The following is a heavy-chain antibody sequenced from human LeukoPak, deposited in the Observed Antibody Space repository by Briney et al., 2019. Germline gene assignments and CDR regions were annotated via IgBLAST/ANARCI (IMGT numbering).Heavy chain of an antibody. V-gene: IGHV4-61*02. D-gene: IGHD3-22*01. Sequence: SETLSLTCTVSGGSISSGSYYWSWIRQPAGKGLEWIGRIYTSGSTNYNPSLKSRVTIDTSKNQFSLKLSSVTAADTALYYCARHPRGTYDSSGYRGYYYYMDVWGKGTTVTVSS. CDR3: ARHPRGTYDSSGYRGYYYYMDV. CDR2: IYTSGST. CDR1: GGSISSGSYY. J-gene: IGHJ6*03.